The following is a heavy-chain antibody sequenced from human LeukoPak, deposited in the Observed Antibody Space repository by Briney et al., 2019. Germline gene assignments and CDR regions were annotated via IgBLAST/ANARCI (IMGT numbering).Heavy chain of an antibody. V-gene: IGHV1-46*01. J-gene: IGHJ6*02. CDR2: INPSGGST. Sequence: ASVKVSCKASGYTFTSYYMHWVRQAPGQGLEWMGIINPSGGSTSYAQKFQGRVTITADESTSTAYMELSSLRSEDTAVYYCARGIDYGDYPHYYGMDVWGQGTTVTVSS. CDR3: ARGIDYGDYPHYYGMDV. D-gene: IGHD4-17*01. CDR1: GYTFTSYY.